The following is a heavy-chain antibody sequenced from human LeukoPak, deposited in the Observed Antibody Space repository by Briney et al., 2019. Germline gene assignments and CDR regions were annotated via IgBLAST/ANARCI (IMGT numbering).Heavy chain of an antibody. CDR2: ISGSGGST. Sequence: GGSLRLSCAASGFTFSSYAMSWVRQAPGQGLEWVSAISGSGGSTYYADSVKGRFTISRDNSKNTLYLQMNSLRAEDTAVYYCAKARGVNIVVVPSPFAYWGQGTLVTVSS. D-gene: IGHD2-2*01. V-gene: IGHV3-23*01. CDR3: AKARGVNIVVVPSPFAY. J-gene: IGHJ4*02. CDR1: GFTFSSYA.